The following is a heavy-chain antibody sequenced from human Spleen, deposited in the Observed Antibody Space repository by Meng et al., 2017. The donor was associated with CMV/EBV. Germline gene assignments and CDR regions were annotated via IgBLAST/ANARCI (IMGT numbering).Heavy chain of an antibody. CDR1: GSVTSSNSW. D-gene: IGHD5-12*01. J-gene: IGHJ4*02. V-gene: IGHV4-61*01. CDR3: ARRYSGDDDSDDYFDY. Sequence: GSVTSSNSWWTWIRQPPGKGLEWIGYIYASGSTDHNPSLRSRVTIALDTSKRQFPLKLSSVTAADTAVYYCARRYSGDDDSDDYFDYWGQGILVTVSS. CDR2: IYASGST.